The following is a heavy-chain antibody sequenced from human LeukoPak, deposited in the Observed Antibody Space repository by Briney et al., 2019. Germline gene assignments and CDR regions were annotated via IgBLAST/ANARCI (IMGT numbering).Heavy chain of an antibody. J-gene: IGHJ6*03. CDR2: IYDSGTT. CDR3: ARVSWFPGTSYYYMDV. CDR1: GGSISSYY. Sequence: AETLSLTCTVSGGSISSYYWSWIRQPPGKGLEWFGYIYDSGTTNYNPSLKSRVTISVDTSKNQFSLKLSSVTAADTAVYYCARVSWFPGTSYYYMDVWGKGTTVTVSS. V-gene: IGHV4-59*01. D-gene: IGHD1-1*01.